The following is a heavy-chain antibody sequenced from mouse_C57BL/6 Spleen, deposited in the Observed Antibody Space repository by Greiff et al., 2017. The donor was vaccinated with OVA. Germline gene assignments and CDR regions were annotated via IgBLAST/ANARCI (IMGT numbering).Heavy chain of an antibody. CDR2: IYPGVGDT. J-gene: IGHJ3*01. CDR1: GYAFSSSW. V-gene: IGHV1-82*01. CDR3: TGTAQDTGFAY. Sequence: VQLQQSGPELVKPGASVKISCKASGYAFSSSWMNWVKQRPGKGLEWIGRIYPGVGDTNYNGKFKGKATLTADKSSSTAYMQLSRLTSEDSAVYFCTGTAQDTGFAYWGKGAMVTVAA. D-gene: IGHD3-2*02.